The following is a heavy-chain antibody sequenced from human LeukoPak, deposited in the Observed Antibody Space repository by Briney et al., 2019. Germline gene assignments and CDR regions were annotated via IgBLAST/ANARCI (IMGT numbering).Heavy chain of an antibody. J-gene: IGHJ4*02. CDR3: EKGPNYFDS. Sequence: GGSLRLSCAASGFSFSNYWMHWVRQAPGKGLVWVTRMNSDGSATYYADSVQRRFTISRDNAKNPHYLQMNRLRPEDTDMYFCEKGPNYFDSWGQGTLVTVSS. CDR2: MNSDGSAT. CDR1: GFSFSNYW. V-gene: IGHV3-74*01.